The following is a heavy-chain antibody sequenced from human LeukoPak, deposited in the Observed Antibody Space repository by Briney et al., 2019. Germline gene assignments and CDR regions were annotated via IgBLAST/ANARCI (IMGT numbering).Heavy chain of an antibody. CDR2: ISGPSTTI. CDR1: GFTFRSYS. D-gene: IGHD5-24*01. CDR3: AREEVEISYYFDY. J-gene: IGHJ4*02. Sequence: GGSLRLSCAASGFTFRSYSVNWVRQAPGKGLEWLSYISGPSTTIYYADSVKGRFTVSRDNAKNSLYLQMNSLRAEDTAVYYCAREEVEISYYFDYWGQGTLVTVSS. V-gene: IGHV3-48*01.